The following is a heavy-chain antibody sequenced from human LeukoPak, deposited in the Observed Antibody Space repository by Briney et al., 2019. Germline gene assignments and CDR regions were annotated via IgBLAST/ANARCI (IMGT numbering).Heavy chain of an antibody. J-gene: IGHJ6*02. CDR1: GFTFSGSA. D-gene: IGHD3-10*01. CDR3: TRRPWVVRGGYYYYYGMDV. CDR2: SRSKANSYAT. Sequence: SGGSLRLSCAASGFTFSGSAMHWVRQASGKGLEWVGRSRSKANSYATAYAASVKGRFTISRDDSKNTAYLQMNSLKTEDTAVYYCTRRPWVVRGGYYYYYGMDVWGQGTTVTVSS. V-gene: IGHV3-73*01.